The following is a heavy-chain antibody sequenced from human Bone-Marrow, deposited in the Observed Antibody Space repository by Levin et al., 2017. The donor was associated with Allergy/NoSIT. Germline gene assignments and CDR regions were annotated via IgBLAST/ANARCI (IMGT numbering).Heavy chain of an antibody. V-gene: IGHV3-23*01. Sequence: LSLTCAASGFPFSSYAMSWVRQAPGKGLEWVSAISGSGGSTYYADSVKGRFTISRDNSKNTLYLQMNSLRAEDTAVYYCAKGDCSSTSCYMTFGARPAGTEDYWGQGTLVTVSS. CDR1: GFPFSSYA. CDR3: AKGDCSSTSCYMTFGARPAGTEDY. CDR2: ISGSGGST. D-gene: IGHD2-2*02. J-gene: IGHJ4*02.